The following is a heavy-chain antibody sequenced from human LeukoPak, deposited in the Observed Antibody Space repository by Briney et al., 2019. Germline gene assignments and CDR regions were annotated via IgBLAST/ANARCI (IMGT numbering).Heavy chain of an antibody. Sequence: VASVKVSCKASGGTFSSYAISWGRQAPGQGLEWMGRIIPIVGIANYAQKFQGRVTITADKSTSTAYMELSSLRSEDTAVYYCARDAHPYYDILTGYWDYFDYWGQGTLVTVSS. CDR1: GGTFSSYA. V-gene: IGHV1-69*04. J-gene: IGHJ4*02. D-gene: IGHD3-9*01. CDR2: IIPIVGIA. CDR3: ARDAHPYYDILTGYWDYFDY.